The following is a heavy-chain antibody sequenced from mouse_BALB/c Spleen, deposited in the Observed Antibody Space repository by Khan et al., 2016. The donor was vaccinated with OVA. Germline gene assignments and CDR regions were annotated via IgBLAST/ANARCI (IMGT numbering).Heavy chain of an antibody. CDR2: INTYTGEP. J-gene: IGHJ4*01. Sequence: QIQLVQSGPELKKPGETVKISCKASGYTFTNYGMNWVKQSPGKALKWMGWINTYTGEPTYADDFKGRFAFSLETSATTAYLQINTLKNEDTATYFCARPPYFSYTLDYWGQGTSGTGSS. CDR3: ARPPYFSYTLDY. D-gene: IGHD2-10*01. V-gene: IGHV9-3-1*01. CDR1: GYTFTNYG.